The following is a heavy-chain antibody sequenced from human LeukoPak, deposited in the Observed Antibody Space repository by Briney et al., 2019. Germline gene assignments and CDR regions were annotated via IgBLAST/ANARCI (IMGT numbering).Heavy chain of an antibody. Sequence: GGSLRLSYAASGFTFSSYWVHWVRQAPGKGLEWVSRINNDGSTINYADSVKGRFTISRDNAQNTLYLQMNSLRAEDTAVYYCATAAVEMATIGDYWGQGTLVTVSS. CDR1: GFTFSSYW. D-gene: IGHD5-24*01. CDR3: ATAAVEMATIGDY. J-gene: IGHJ4*02. V-gene: IGHV3-74*01. CDR2: INNDGSTI.